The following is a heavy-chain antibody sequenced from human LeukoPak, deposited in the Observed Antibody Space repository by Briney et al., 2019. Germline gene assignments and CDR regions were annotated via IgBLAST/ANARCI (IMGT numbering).Heavy chain of an antibody. CDR1: AFTFSGFG. CDR3: AKGLVSSSSWYVLDD. V-gene: IGHV3-30*18. CDR2: LSDAGSIK. D-gene: IGHD6-13*01. Sequence: GRTLRLSCAASAFTFSGFGVPWVREAPGKGLEGGGVLSDAGSIKDYAASVKGRVTISRDNSKNRLYLQLNCLRAEDTAVEYFAKGLVSSSSWYVLDDWGQGTLVTVSS. J-gene: IGHJ4*02.